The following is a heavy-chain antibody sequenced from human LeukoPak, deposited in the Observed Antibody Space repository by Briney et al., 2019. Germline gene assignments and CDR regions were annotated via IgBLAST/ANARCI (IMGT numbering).Heavy chain of an antibody. D-gene: IGHD3-22*01. CDR3: ARSEYYYDSSGYYTFYFDY. Sequence: ESGPTLVKPTQTLTLTYTFSGFSLSTSGVGVGWIRQPPGKALEWLALIYWDDDKRYSPSLKSRVTIAKDTSKNQVVLRMTNMDPVDTATYYCARSEYYYDSSGYYTFYFDYWGQGTLVTVSS. CDR1: GFSLSTSGVG. CDR2: IYWDDDK. J-gene: IGHJ4*02. V-gene: IGHV2-5*02.